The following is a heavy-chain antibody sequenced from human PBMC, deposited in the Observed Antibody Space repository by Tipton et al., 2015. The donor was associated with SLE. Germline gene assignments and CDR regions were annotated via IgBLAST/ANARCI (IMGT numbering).Heavy chain of an antibody. CDR1: GDSITSSSYY. CDR3: ARDLKKGSRGLSAFHI. J-gene: IGHJ3*02. Sequence: GLVKPSETLSLTCSVSGDSITSSSYYWGWIRQPPGKGLEWIGSIYYTGSTYYNPSLKSRVTISVDTSKNQFSLNLSSVTAADTAVYYCARDLKKGSRGLSAFHIWGQGTMVTVSS. V-gene: IGHV4-39*07. D-gene: IGHD3-10*01. CDR2: IYYTGST.